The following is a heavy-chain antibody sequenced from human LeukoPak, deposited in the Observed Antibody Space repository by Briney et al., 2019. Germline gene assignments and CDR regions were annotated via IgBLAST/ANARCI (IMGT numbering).Heavy chain of an antibody. D-gene: IGHD3-22*01. J-gene: IGHJ4*02. V-gene: IGHV3-7*01. Sequence: GGSLRLSCAASGFTFSSYWMSWVRQAPGKGLEWVANIKKDGSEKYYVDSVKGRFTISRDNAKNSLYLQMNSLRAEDTAVYYCARVDDSSALDYWGQGTLVTVSS. CDR2: IKKDGSEK. CDR1: GFTFSSYW. CDR3: ARVDDSSALDY.